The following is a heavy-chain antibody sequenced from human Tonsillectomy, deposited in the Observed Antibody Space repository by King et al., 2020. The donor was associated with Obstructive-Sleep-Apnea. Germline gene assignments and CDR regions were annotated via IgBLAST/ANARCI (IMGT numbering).Heavy chain of an antibody. Sequence: TLKESGPTLVKPTQTLTLTCTFSGFSLSTSGVGVGWIRQPPGKALEWLALIYWDDDKLYSPSLNSRLTITKDTSKNQVALTMTNMDPVDTATYYCAHRRGWTYYFDYWGQGTLVTVSS. V-gene: IGHV2-5*02. CDR3: AHRRGWTYYFDY. J-gene: IGHJ4*02. CDR2: IYWDDDK. CDR1: GFSLSTSGVG. D-gene: IGHD3/OR15-3a*01.